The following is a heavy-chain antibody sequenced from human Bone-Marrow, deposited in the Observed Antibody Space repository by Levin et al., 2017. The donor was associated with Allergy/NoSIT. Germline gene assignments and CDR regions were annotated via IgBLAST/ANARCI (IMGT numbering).Heavy chain of an antibody. Sequence: GGSLRLSCAASGFTFSDYSMNWVRQAPGKGLEWVSSISGNSGYISYADSVKGRFTISRDNAKNSLFLQMNSLRAEDTAVYYCARDYDFWSGYYSGRENAWGQGTLVTVSS. D-gene: IGHD3-3*01. J-gene: IGHJ5*02. CDR1: GFTFSDYS. CDR3: ARDYDFWSGYYSGRENA. V-gene: IGHV3-21*01. CDR2: ISGNSGYI.